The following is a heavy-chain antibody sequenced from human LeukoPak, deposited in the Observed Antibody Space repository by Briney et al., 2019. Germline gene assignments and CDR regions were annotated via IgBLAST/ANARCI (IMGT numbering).Heavy chain of an antibody. Sequence: GASVKVSCKASGYTFTSYGISWVRQAPGQGLEWMGWISAYNGNTNYAQKLQGRVTMTTDTSTSTAYMELRSLRSDDTAVYYCATCHSRGGYGPFDYWGQGTLVTVSS. J-gene: IGHJ4*02. CDR1: GYTFTSYG. CDR2: ISAYNGNT. CDR3: ATCHSRGGYGPFDY. D-gene: IGHD5-18*01. V-gene: IGHV1-18*01.